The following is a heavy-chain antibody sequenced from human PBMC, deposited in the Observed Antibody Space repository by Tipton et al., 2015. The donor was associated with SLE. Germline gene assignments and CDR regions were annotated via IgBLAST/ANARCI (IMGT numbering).Heavy chain of an antibody. CDR2: IHYSGST. Sequence: GLVKPSETLSLTCSVSGGSISSRSHYWGWIRQPPGKGLEWIRSIHYSGSTYYNPSLKSRVTISVDTSKNQFSLKLSSVTAADTAVYYCARTAGRSVKLWYFDLWGRGTLVTVSS. CDR1: GGSISSRSHY. J-gene: IGHJ2*01. V-gene: IGHV4-39*07. CDR3: ARTAGRSVKLWYFDL. D-gene: IGHD5-18*01.